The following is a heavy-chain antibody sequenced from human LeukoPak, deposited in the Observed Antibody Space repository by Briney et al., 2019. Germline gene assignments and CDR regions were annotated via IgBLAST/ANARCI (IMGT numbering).Heavy chain of an antibody. Sequence: GGSLRLSCAASGFTFTSYSMNWVRQATGKGLEWVSTISGGGGSTYYADSVKGRFTISRDNSKNTLYLQVNSLRAEDAAVYYCARAEYGNWFDPWGQGTLVTVSS. CDR1: GFTFTSYS. CDR3: ARAEYGNWFDP. D-gene: IGHD2-2*01. V-gene: IGHV3-23*01. J-gene: IGHJ5*02. CDR2: ISGGGGST.